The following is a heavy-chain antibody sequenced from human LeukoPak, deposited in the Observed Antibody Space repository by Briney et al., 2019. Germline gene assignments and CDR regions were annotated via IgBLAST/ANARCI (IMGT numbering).Heavy chain of an antibody. CDR2: IYYSGST. V-gene: IGHV4-59*11. J-gene: IGHJ4*02. CDR1: GGSISSHY. D-gene: IGHD4-23*01. CDR3: ARALDYGGKRDYFDY. Sequence: PSETLSLTCTVSGGSISSHYWSWIRQPPGKGLEWIGYIYYSGSTNYNPSLKSRVTISLDTSKNHFSLKLSSVTAADTAVYYCARALDYGGKRDYFDYWGQGTLVTVSS.